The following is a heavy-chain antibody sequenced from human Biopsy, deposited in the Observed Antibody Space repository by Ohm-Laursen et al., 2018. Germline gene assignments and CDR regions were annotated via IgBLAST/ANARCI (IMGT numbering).Heavy chain of an antibody. CDR2: IWYDGSNK. Sequence: SLRLSCAASGFTFSSYGMHWVRQAPGKGLEWVAAIWYDGSNKNYADSVKGRFTISGDNSKNTLYLQMNSLRGEDTAVYYCAKCMTGGSNYYFHHCGQGALVTVSS. CDR1: GFTFSSYG. CDR3: AKCMTGGSNYYFHH. V-gene: IGHV3-33*06. D-gene: IGHD2-8*01. J-gene: IGHJ4*02.